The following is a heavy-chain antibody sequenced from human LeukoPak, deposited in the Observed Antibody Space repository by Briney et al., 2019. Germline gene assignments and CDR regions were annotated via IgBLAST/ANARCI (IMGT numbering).Heavy chain of an antibody. CDR3: ARCHTGSGTYYPYYYFYYMDV. CDR1: GYTFTSYG. CDR2: IIPIFGTA. V-gene: IGHV1-69*13. D-gene: IGHD3-10*01. J-gene: IGHJ6*03. Sequence: SVKVSCKASGYTFTSYGISWVRQAPGQGLEWMGGIIPIFGTANYAQKFQGRVTISADESTGTVYMELTSLRSEDTAVYYCARCHTGSGTYYPYYYFYYMDVWGKGTTVTISS.